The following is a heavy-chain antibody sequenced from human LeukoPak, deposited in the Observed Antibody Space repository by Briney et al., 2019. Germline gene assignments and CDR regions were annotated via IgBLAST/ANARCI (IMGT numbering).Heavy chain of an antibody. Sequence: GGSPRLSCAASGFTFSSHWMNWVRLAPGKGLEWVAHLNRDGTETYYADSAKGRFTISRDNAKNSLYLQMNSLRVDDTGVYYCARDSYRALEYWGQGSLVTVSS. CDR1: GFTFSSHW. V-gene: IGHV3-7*01. J-gene: IGHJ4*02. CDR3: ARDSYRALEY. D-gene: IGHD1-14*01. CDR2: LNRDGTET.